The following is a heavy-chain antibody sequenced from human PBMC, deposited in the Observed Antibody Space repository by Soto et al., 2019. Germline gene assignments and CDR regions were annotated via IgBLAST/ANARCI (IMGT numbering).Heavy chain of an antibody. V-gene: IGHV1-2*02. J-gene: IGHJ4*02. CDR3: GRGRSGQIVVFY. Sequence: ASVKVSCKASGYTFTGHYIHWVRQAPEQGPEWMGEIGPESGATRYAQKFQGRVTMTMDMSITTVYMELSNLSPDDTAVYYCGRGRSGQIVVFYWAQGTPVTVSS. CDR1: GYTFTGHY. D-gene: IGHD5-12*01. CDR2: IGPESGAT.